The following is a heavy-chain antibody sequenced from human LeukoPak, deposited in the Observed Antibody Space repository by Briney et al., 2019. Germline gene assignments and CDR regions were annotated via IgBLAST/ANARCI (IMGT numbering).Heavy chain of an antibody. J-gene: IGHJ4*02. CDR1: GFTFSTYE. CDR3: AATYYYDVSGDY. V-gene: IGHV3-48*03. Sequence: GGSLRLSCAASGFTFSTYEMNWVRQAPGKGLEWVSYISSTGSNIYYADSVKGRFTISRDNAKNSLYLLMNSLRTEDTAVYYCAATYYYDVSGDYWGQGTLVTVSS. CDR2: ISSTGSNI. D-gene: IGHD3-22*01.